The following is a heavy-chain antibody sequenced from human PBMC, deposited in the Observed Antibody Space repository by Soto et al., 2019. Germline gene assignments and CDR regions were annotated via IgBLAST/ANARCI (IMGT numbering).Heavy chain of an antibody. Sequence: PXGTLSLACAVSGYSISSGYYWCWIRQPPGKGLEWIGSIYHSGSTYYNPSLKSRVTISVDTSKNQFSLKLSSVTAADTAVYYCARDSAVVVADTYYYYGMDVWGQGTTVTVSS. J-gene: IGHJ6*02. CDR3: ARDSAVVVADTYYYYGMDV. V-gene: IGHV4-38-2*02. D-gene: IGHD2-15*01. CDR2: IYHSGST. CDR1: GYSISSGYY.